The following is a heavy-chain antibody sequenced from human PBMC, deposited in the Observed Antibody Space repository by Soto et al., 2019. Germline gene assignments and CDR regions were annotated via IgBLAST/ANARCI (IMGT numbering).Heavy chain of an antibody. D-gene: IGHD3-22*01. CDR1: GGSISGYY. Sequence: PSETLSLTCTVSGGSISGYYWIWIRQPPGKGLEWIANIYYSGSTYYNPSLKSRVTISVDTSKNQFSLKLSSVTAADTAVYYCMLGSGWKDFDYWGQGTLVTVSS. V-gene: IGHV4-59*04. CDR3: MLGSGWKDFDY. J-gene: IGHJ4*02. CDR2: IYYSGST.